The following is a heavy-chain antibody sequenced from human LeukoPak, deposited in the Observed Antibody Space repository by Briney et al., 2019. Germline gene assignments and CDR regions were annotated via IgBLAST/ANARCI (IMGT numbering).Heavy chain of an antibody. V-gene: IGHV3-23*01. J-gene: IGHJ6*03. CDR3: ANRRGVRGVFESWDYYYMDV. CDR1: GFTFSSYA. D-gene: IGHD3-10*01. Sequence: PGGSLRLSCAASGFTFSSYAMSWVRQAPGKGLEWVSAISGSGGSTYYADSVKGRFTISRDNSKNTLYLQMNSLRAEDTAVYYCANRRGVRGVFESWDYYYMDVWGKGTTVTISS. CDR2: ISGSGGST.